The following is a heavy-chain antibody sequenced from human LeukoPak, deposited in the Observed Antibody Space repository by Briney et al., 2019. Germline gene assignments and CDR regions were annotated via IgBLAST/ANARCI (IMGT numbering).Heavy chain of an antibody. CDR2: IKEDGSEK. CDR1: GGSISSSNW. J-gene: IGHJ3*02. Sequence: GTLSLTCAVSGGSISSSNWWSWVRQPSGKGLEWVANIKEDGSEKYYVDSVKGRFTISRDNAKNSLYLQMNSLRAEDTAVYYCARDRAFHIWGQGTMVTVSS. V-gene: IGHV3-7*01. CDR3: ARDRAFHI.